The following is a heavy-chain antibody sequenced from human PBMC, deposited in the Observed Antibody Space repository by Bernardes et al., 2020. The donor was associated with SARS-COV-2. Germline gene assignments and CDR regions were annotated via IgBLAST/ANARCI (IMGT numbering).Heavy chain of an antibody. D-gene: IGHD2-15*01. CDR2: IYYSGST. CDR3: ARHVGPGWWQPLHFDP. CDR1: GGSISSSSYY. J-gene: IGHJ5*02. V-gene: IGHV4-39*01. Sequence: SETLSLTCTVSGGSISSSSYYWGWIRQPPGKGLEWIGSIYYSGSTYYNPSLKSRVTISVDTSKNQFSLKLSSVTAADTAVYYCARHVGPGWWQPLHFDPWGQGTLVTVSS.